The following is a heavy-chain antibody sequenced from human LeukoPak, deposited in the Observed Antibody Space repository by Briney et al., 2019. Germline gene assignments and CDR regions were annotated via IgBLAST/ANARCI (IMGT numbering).Heavy chain of an antibody. J-gene: IGHJ4*02. V-gene: IGHV3-23*01. D-gene: IGHD3-10*01. CDR2: ITATSSST. CDR1: GFTFSDYY. Sequence: GGSLRLSCAASGFTFSDYYMSWIRQAPGKGLEWVSAITATSSSTHDADSVQGRFATSRDNSKNTLYLQMNSLRPEDTAIYYCAKLFESGTYNNFFHYWGQGTLVTVFS. CDR3: AKLFESGTYNNFFHY.